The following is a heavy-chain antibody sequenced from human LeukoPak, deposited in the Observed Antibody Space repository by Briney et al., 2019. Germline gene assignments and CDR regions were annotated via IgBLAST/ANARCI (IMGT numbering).Heavy chain of an antibody. Sequence: SETLSLTCAVYGGSFSGYYWSWIRQPPGKGLEWIGEISHSGSTNYNPSLKSRVTISVDTSKNQFSLKLSSVTAADTAVYYCARGQNGDYYDSSGYYPVRYFDYWGQGTLVTVSS. CDR3: ARGQNGDYYDSSGYYPVRYFDY. J-gene: IGHJ4*02. CDR1: GGSFSGYY. CDR2: ISHSGST. V-gene: IGHV4-34*01. D-gene: IGHD3-22*01.